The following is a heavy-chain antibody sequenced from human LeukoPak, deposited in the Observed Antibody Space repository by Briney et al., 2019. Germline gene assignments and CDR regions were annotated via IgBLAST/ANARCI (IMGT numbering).Heavy chain of an antibody. V-gene: IGHV1-18*01. CDR1: GYTFTSYG. D-gene: IGHD4-17*01. J-gene: IGHJ4*02. Sequence: ASVTVSCKASGYTFTSYGISWVRQAPGQGLEWMGWISAYNGNTNYAQKLQGRVTMTTDTSTSTAYMELRSLRSDDTAVYYCASSLKSEYGDHSEDFWGQGTLVAVSS. CDR3: ASSLKSEYGDHSEDF. CDR2: ISAYNGNT.